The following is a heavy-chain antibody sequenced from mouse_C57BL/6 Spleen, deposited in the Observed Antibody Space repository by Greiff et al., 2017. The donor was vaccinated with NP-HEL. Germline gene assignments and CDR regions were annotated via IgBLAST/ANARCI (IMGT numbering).Heavy chain of an antibody. Sequence: QVQLQQSGAELVRPGASVTLSCKASGYTFTDYEMHWVKQTPVHGLEWIGAIDPETGGTAYNQKFKGKAILTADKSSSTAYMELRSLTSEDSAVDYCTRGDYDYVFDYWGQGTTLTVSS. D-gene: IGHD2-4*01. J-gene: IGHJ2*01. V-gene: IGHV1-15*01. CDR2: IDPETGGT. CDR1: GYTFTDYE. CDR3: TRGDYDYVFDY.